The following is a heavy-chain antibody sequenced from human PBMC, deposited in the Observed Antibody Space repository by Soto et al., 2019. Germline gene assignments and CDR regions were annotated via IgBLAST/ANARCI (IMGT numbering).Heavy chain of an antibody. CDR2: INPITGGT. CDR3: ARNYYDSSDRDYLDY. Sequence: ASVKVSCKASGYTFASYYIHWVRQAPGQGLEWMGWINPITGGTNYAPKFQGRVTMTRDTSITTAYMELSRLRSDDTAVYYCARNYYDSSDRDYLDYWGQGTPVTVSS. D-gene: IGHD3-22*01. CDR1: GYTFASYY. J-gene: IGHJ4*02. V-gene: IGHV1-2*02.